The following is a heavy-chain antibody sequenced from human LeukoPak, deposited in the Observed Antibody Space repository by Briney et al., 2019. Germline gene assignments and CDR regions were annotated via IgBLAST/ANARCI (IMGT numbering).Heavy chain of an antibody. D-gene: IGHD5-12*01. Sequence: GGSLRLSCAASGFTFSSYAMSWVRQAPGKGLEWVSAISGSGGSTYYADSVKGRFTISRDNSKNTLYLQMNSPRAEDTAVYYCAKDRGFYSGYGNWGQGTLVTVSS. J-gene: IGHJ4*02. CDR3: AKDRGFYSGYGN. V-gene: IGHV3-23*01. CDR2: ISGSGGST. CDR1: GFTFSSYA.